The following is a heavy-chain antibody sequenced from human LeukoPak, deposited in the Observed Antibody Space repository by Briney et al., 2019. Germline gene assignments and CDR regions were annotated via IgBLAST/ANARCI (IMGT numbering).Heavy chain of an antibody. Sequence: ASVKVSCKASGYTFTSYGISWVRQAPGQGLEWMGWISAYNGNTNYAQKLQGRVTMTTDTSTSTAYMELRGLRSDDTAVYYCARIYCSGGSCYRIAEYFQHWGQGTLVTVSS. V-gene: IGHV1-18*01. CDR3: ARIYCSGGSCYRIAEYFQH. D-gene: IGHD2-15*01. CDR2: ISAYNGNT. J-gene: IGHJ1*01. CDR1: GYTFTSYG.